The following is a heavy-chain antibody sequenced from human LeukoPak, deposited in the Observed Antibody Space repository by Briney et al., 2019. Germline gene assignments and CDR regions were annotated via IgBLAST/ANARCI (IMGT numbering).Heavy chain of an antibody. V-gene: IGHV4-59*01. D-gene: IGHD3-22*01. CDR3: AREMGYDTSGQFP. J-gene: IGHJ5*02. CDR2: IYYSGST. Sequence: PSETLSLTCTVSGGSINYYYWSWIRQPPGKGLEWIGYIYYSGSTNYNPSLRSRVTISVDTSKNQFSLKLSSVTPADTAVYFCAREMGYDTSGQFPWGQGTLVTVSS. CDR1: GGSINYYY.